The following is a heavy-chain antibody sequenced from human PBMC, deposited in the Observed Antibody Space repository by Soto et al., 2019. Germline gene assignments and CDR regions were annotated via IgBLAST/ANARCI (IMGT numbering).Heavy chain of an antibody. CDR1: GFTFSSYA. D-gene: IGHD7-27*01. CDR2: ISFDGNNK. J-gene: IGHJ4*02. Sequence: GGSLRLSCAASGFTFSSYALHWVRQAPGRGLEWVALISFDGNNKYYANSLKSRLTITKDTSKNQVVLTMTNMDPVDTATYYCAYRLYGGWLTGSYYDYWGPGTLVTVSS. V-gene: IGHV3-30*14. CDR3: AYRLYGGWLTGSYYDY.